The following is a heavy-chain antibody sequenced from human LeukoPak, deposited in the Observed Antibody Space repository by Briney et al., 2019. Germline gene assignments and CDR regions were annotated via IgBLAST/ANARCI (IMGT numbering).Heavy chain of an antibody. CDR2: IYDSGST. J-gene: IGHJ6*02. Sequence: PSETLSLTCTVSGGSISSHYWNWIRQPPGKGLEWIGYIYDSGSTNYNPSLKSRVTISVDTSKNQFSLKLSSVTAADTAVYYCARVKPGGSGYYDSSGYYSDYYYYGMDVWGQGTTVTVSS. D-gene: IGHD3-22*01. CDR1: GGSISSHY. CDR3: ARVKPGGSGYYDSSGYYSDYYYYGMDV. V-gene: IGHV4-59*11.